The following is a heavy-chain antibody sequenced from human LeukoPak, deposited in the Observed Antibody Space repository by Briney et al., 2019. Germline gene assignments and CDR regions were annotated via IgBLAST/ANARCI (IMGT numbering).Heavy chain of an antibody. D-gene: IGHD2-21*02. V-gene: IGHV4-59*08. CDR3: ARSIIVVVAAGALDI. Sequence: SETLSLTCTVSGDSISSYYWSWIRQPPGKALEWIGCIYHSGNTNSNPSLKSRVTISVDTTKNQFSLKLSSVTAADTAVYYCARSIIVVVAAGALDIWGQGTMVTVSS. J-gene: IGHJ3*02. CDR1: GDSISSYY. CDR2: IYHSGNT.